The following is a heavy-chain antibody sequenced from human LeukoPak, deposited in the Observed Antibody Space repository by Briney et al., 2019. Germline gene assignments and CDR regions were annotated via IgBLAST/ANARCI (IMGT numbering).Heavy chain of an antibody. J-gene: IGHJ4*02. CDR2: INAGNGNT. D-gene: IGHD3-10*01. CDR1: GYTFTSYA. CDR3: ARALPLGRFGELVVY. Sequence: GASVKVSCKASGYTFTSYAMHWVRQAPGQRLEWMRWINAGNGNTKYSQKFQGRVTITRDTSASTAYMELSSLRSEDTAVYYCARALPLGRFGELVVYWGQGTLVTVSS. V-gene: IGHV1-3*01.